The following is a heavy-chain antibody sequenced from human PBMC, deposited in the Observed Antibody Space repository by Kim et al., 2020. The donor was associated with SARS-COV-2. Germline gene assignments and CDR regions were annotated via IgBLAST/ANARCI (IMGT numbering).Heavy chain of an antibody. J-gene: IGHJ6*02. CDR2: INTNTGNP. CDR1: GYTFTSYA. CDR3: ARKPLGGFGEAPPGMDV. D-gene: IGHD3-10*01. Sequence: ASVKVSCKASGYTFTSYAMNWVRQAPGQGLEWMGWINTNTGNPTYAQGFTGRFVFSLDTSVSTAYLQISSLKAEDTAVYYCARKPLGGFGEAPPGMDVWGQGTTVTVSS. V-gene: IGHV7-4-1*02.